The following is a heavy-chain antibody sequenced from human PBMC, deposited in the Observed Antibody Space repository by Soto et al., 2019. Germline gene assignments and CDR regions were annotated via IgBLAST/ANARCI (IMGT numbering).Heavy chain of an antibody. V-gene: IGHV1-2*04. CDR2: INPNSGGT. D-gene: IGHD5-12*01. CDR3: ARDHLGYRGYYYYYYGIDV. J-gene: IGHJ6*02. Sequence: ASVKVSCKASGYTFTGYYMHWARQAPGQGLEWMGWINPNSGGTNYAQKFQGWVTMTRDTSISTAYTELSRLRSDDTAVYYCARDHLGYRGYYYYYYGIDVWGQGTTVTVSS. CDR1: GYTFTGYY.